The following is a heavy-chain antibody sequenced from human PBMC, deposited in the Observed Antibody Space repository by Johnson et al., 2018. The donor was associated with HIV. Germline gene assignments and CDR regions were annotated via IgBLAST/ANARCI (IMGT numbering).Heavy chain of an antibody. CDR2: ISYDGSNK. V-gene: IGHV3-30*03. Sequence: QVQLVESGGGVVRPGGSLRLSCAASGFTFDDYGMSWVRQAPGKGLEWVAVISYDGSNKYYADSVKGRFTISRDNSMHTMYLQINSLRAEDTAVYYCAGQVRAFDIWGQGTMVTVSS. CDR3: AGQVRAFDI. D-gene: IGHD6-19*01. J-gene: IGHJ3*02. CDR1: GFTFDDYG.